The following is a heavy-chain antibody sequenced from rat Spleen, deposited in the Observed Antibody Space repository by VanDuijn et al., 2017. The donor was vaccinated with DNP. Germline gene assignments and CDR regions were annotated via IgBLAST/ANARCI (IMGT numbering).Heavy chain of an antibody. J-gene: IGHJ2*01. Sequence: EVQLVESGGGLVQPGRSMKLSCAASGFTFSDYNMAWVRQAPKKGLEWVATISTSGGSTYYRDSMKGRFTISRDNAKNTLYLQMNSLRSEDTASYYCARGGRSYFDYWGQGVMVTVSS. V-gene: IGHV5-25*01. CDR1: GFTFSDYN. CDR3: ARGGRSYFDY. D-gene: IGHD1-11*01. CDR2: ISTSGGST.